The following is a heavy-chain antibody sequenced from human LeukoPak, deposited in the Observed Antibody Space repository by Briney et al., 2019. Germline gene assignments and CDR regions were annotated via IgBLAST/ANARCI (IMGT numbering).Heavy chain of an antibody. V-gene: IGHV1-18*01. CDR1: GGTFSSYA. CDR3: ARGHDFWSGYSFDY. J-gene: IGHJ4*02. D-gene: IGHD3-3*01. CDR2: ISAYNGNT. Sequence: ASVKVSCKASGGTFSSYAISWVRQAPGQGLEWMGWISAYNGNTNYAQKLQGRVTMTTDTSTSTAYMELRSLRSDDTAVYYCARGHDFWSGYSFDYWGQGTLVTVSS.